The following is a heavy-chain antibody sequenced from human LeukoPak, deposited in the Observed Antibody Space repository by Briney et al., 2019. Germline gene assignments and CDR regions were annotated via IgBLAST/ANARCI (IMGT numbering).Heavy chain of an antibody. CDR3: AKDMSFEWELLSYAFDI. V-gene: IGHV3-23*01. CDR2: ISGSGGST. Sequence: PGGSLRLSCTASGFTFSNYAMSWVRQAPGKGLEWVSAISGSGGSTYYADSVKGRFTISRDNSKNTLYLQMNSLRAEDTAVYYCAKDMSFEWELLSYAFDIWGQGTMVTVSS. D-gene: IGHD1-26*01. J-gene: IGHJ3*02. CDR1: GFTFSNYA.